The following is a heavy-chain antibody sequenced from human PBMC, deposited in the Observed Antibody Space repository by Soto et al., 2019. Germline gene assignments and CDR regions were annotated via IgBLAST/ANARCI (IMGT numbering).Heavy chain of an antibody. V-gene: IGHV3-23*01. Sequence: EVQLLESGGGLVQPGGSLRLSCAASGFTFSTYAMTWVRQAPGKGLEWVSAISGSGGTTNYADSVKGRFTISRDNSKNSLYLQMNCLISEGTTVYYGVKGQSWACRDDSWGAGSVVWVSS. CDR2: ISGSGGTT. D-gene: IGHD3-10*01. CDR1: GFTFSTYA. J-gene: IGHJ4*02. CDR3: VKGQSWACRDDS.